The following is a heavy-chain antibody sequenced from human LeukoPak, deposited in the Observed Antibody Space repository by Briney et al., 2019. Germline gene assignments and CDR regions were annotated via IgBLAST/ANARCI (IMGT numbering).Heavy chain of an antibody. CDR1: GFTFSSYA. D-gene: IGHD5-24*01. J-gene: IGHJ4*02. Sequence: GGSLRLSCAASGFTFSSYAMSWVRQAPGKGLEWVSAISSSGHSTYYTDSVKGRFTISRDNSRNTLYLQMNSLRAEDTAVYYCARGLQGEYWGQGTLVTVSS. CDR2: ISSSGHST. CDR3: ARGLQGEY. V-gene: IGHV3-23*01.